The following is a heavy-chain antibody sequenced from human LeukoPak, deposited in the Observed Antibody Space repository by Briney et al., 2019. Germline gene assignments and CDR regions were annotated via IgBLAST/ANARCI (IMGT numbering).Heavy chain of an antibody. J-gene: IGHJ6*02. V-gene: IGHV1-2*02. CDR3: ARMAGAPRVYYYGMDV. CDR2: INPNSGGT. CDR1: GYTFTGYY. Sequence: GASVKVSCKASGYTFTGYYMHWVRQAPGQGLEWMGWINPNSGGTNYAQKFQGRVTMTRDTSISTAYMELSRLRSDDTAVYYCARMAGAPRVYYYGMDVWGQGTTVTVSS.